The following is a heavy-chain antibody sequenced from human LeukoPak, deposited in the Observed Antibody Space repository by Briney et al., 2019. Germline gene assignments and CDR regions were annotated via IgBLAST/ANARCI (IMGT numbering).Heavy chain of an antibody. CDR2: MNPNSGNT. J-gene: IGHJ4*02. V-gene: IGHV1-8*01. Sequence: ASVKVSCKASGYAFTSYDINWVRQATGQGLEWMGWMNPNSGNTGYAQKFQGRVTMTRNTSISTAYMELSSLRSEDTAVYYCARDPHRYFFGSGSYLSYWGQGTLVTVSS. D-gene: IGHD3-10*01. CDR1: GYAFTSYD. CDR3: ARDPHRYFFGSGSYLSY.